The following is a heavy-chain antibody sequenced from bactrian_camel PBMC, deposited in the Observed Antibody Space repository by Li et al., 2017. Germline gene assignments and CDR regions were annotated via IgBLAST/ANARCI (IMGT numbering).Heavy chain of an antibody. V-gene: IGHV3S53*01. Sequence: HVQLVESGGGLVQPGGSLRLSCVVSGYRYSTYCMGWFRQAPGKEREAVAAVDGRGDTWYLDSVKGRFTIAQDNAKSTLTLHMNNLEPEDTGIYYCAAEPPPCDVLLVIPIMYKSWGQGTQVTVS. CDR1: GYRYSTYC. CDR3: AAEPPPCDVLLVIPIMYKS. D-gene: IGHD7*01. CDR2: VDGRGDT. J-gene: IGHJ4*01.